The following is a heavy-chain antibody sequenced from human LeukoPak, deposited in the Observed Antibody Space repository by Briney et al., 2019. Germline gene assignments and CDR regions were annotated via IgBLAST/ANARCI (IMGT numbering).Heavy chain of an antibody. CDR3: ARERDGGYSYGSHFDY. D-gene: IGHD5-18*01. Sequence: GGSLRLSCAASGFTFSSYSMNWVRQAPGKGLEWVSSISSSSSYIYYADSVKGRFTISRDNAKNSLYLQMNSLRAEDTAVYYCARERDGGYSYGSHFDYWGQGTLVTVSS. J-gene: IGHJ4*02. CDR2: ISSSSSYI. V-gene: IGHV3-21*01. CDR1: GFTFSSYS.